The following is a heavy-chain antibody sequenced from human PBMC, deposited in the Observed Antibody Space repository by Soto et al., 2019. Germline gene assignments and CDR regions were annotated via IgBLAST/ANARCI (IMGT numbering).Heavy chain of an antibody. CDR3: ARLEDCSGGSCYSLYLQH. CDR1: GGSISSYY. D-gene: IGHD2-15*01. V-gene: IGHV4-59*08. J-gene: IGHJ1*01. CDR2: IYYSGST. Sequence: SETLSLTCTVSGGSISSYYWSWIRQPPGKGLEWIGYIYYSGSTNYNPSLKSRVTISVDTSKNQFSLKLSSVTAADTAVYYCARLEDCSGGSCYSLYLQHWGQGTLVTVSS.